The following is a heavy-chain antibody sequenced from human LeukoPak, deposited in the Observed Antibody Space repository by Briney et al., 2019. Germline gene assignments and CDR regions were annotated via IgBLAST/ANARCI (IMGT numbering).Heavy chain of an antibody. J-gene: IGHJ3*02. CDR2: ISAYNGNT. V-gene: IGHV1-18*01. CDR3: ARVRDGYNDAYDI. Sequence: ASVKVSCKASGYTFTTYGISWVRQAPGQGLEWMGWISAYNGNTKYAQRLQGRVTMTGDTSTSTVYMELSSLRSEDTAVYYCARVRDGYNDAYDIWGQGTVVTVPS. CDR1: GYTFTTYG. D-gene: IGHD5-24*01.